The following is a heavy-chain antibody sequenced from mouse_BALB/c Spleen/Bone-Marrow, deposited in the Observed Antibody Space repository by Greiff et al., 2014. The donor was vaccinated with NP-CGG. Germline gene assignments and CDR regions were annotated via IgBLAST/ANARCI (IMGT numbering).Heavy chain of an antibody. J-gene: IGHJ1*01. D-gene: IGHD2-2*01. CDR1: GYTFTSYY. Sequence: VQLQLSXAELVKPGASVKLSCKASGYTFTSYYMYWVKQRPGQGLEWIGEINPSNGGTNFNEKFKSKATLTVDKSSSTAYMQLSSLTSEDSAVYYCTRSGTSWLRRSWYFDVWGAGTTVTVSS. V-gene: IGHV1S81*02. CDR2: INPSNGGT. CDR3: TRSGTSWLRRSWYFDV.